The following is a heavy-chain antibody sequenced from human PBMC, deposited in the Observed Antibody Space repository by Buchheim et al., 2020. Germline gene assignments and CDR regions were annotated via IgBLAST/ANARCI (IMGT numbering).Heavy chain of an antibody. CDR2: ISGSGGST. Sequence: EVQLLESGGGLVQPGGSLRLSCAASGFTFSSYAMSWVRQAPGKGLEWVSAISGSGGSTYYADPVKGRFTISRDNSKHTLYLQMHSLRAEETAVYYCAKVVRGTAMTRNDYYYGMDVWGQGTT. CDR1: GFTFSSYA. J-gene: IGHJ6*02. V-gene: IGHV3-23*01. D-gene: IGHD5-18*01. CDR3: AKVVRGTAMTRNDYYYGMDV.